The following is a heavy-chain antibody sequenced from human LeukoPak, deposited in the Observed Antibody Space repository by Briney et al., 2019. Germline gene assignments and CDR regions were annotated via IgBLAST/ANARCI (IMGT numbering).Heavy chain of an antibody. CDR1: GYTLTELS. V-gene: IGHV1-24*01. Sequence: ASVKVSCKVSGYTLTELSMHWVRQAPGKGLEWMGGFDPEDGETIYAQKFQGRVTMTEDTSTDTAYMELSSLRSEDTAVYYCATVFVLRGVIMGAFDYWGQGTLVTVSS. J-gene: IGHJ4*02. D-gene: IGHD3-10*01. CDR2: FDPEDGET. CDR3: ATVFVLRGVIMGAFDY.